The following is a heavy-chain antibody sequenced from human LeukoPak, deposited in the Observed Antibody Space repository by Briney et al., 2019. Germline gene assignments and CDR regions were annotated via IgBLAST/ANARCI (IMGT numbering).Heavy chain of an antibody. CDR3: AREEGLVRVVILSAPRGIDY. CDR2: ISSSGSTI. D-gene: IGHD3-10*01. V-gene: IGHV3-48*03. J-gene: IGHJ4*02. CDR1: GFTFSSYE. Sequence: GGSLRLSCAASGFTFSSYEMNWVRQAPGKGLEWVSYISSSGSTIYYADSVKGRFTISRDNAKNSLYLQMNSLRAEDTAVYYCAREEGLVRVVILSAPRGIDYWAREPWSPSPQ.